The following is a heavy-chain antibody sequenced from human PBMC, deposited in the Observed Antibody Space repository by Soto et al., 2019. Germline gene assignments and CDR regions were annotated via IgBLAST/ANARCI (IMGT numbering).Heavy chain of an antibody. CDR3: APEANGGKDY. CDR2: ISYDGSNK. V-gene: IGHV3-30*03. CDR1: GFTFSSYG. Sequence: QVQLVESGGGVVQPGRSLRLSCAASGFTFSSYGMHWVRQAPGKGLEWVAVISYDGSNKYYADSVKGRFTISRDNYKNTLYLQMNSLRAEDTAVYYCAPEANGGKDYWGQGTLVTVSS. D-gene: IGHD2-15*01. J-gene: IGHJ4*02.